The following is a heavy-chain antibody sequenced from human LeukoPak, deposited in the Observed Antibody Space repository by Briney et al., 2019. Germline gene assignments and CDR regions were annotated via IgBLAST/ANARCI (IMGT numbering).Heavy chain of an antibody. CDR1: GFTFSSYS. V-gene: IGHV3-21*01. CDR3: ARGSAGYE. J-gene: IGHJ4*02. Sequence: GGSLRLSCAASGFTFSSYSMNWVRQAPGKGLEWVSSISSSRSYIYYADSVKGRFTISRDNAKNSLYLQMNSLRAEDTAVYYCARGSAGYEWGQGTLVTVSS. CDR2: ISSSRSYI. D-gene: IGHD3-9*01.